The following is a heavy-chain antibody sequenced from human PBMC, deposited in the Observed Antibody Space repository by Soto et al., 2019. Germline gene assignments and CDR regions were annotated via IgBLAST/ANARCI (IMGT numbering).Heavy chain of an antibody. D-gene: IGHD3-10*01. CDR3: AREEGFRITMDRGRWFDP. V-gene: IGHV1-2*02. J-gene: IGHJ5*02. CDR2: VNPISGDT. Sequence: QIQLVQSGAEVKKPGASVKVSCRASGYTFTGYYLHWVRQAPGQGLEWMGWVNPISGDTNYAQKFQDRVIMTRDRAITTGHMELSRLRSDDTAVYYCAREEGFRITMDRGRWFDPWGQGTLVTVSS. CDR1: GYTFTGYY.